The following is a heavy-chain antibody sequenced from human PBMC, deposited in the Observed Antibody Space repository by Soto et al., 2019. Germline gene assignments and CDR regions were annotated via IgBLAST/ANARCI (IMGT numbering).Heavy chain of an antibody. J-gene: IGHJ4*02. D-gene: IGHD1-26*01. V-gene: IGHV1-46*01. Sequence: QVQLVQSGAEVKKPGASVKVSCKASRYTFTSYYIHWVRQAPGQGLEWMGIINPSDGSRNYAQKFQGRVTMTRDTSTSTVYMELSSLRSEDTAVYYCARTGGNTGDYWGQGTLVTVSS. CDR2: INPSDGSR. CDR3: ARTGGNTGDY. CDR1: RYTFTSYY.